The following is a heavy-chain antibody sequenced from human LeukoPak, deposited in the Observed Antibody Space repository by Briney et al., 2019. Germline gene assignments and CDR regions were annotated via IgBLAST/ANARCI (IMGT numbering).Heavy chain of an antibody. V-gene: IGHV3-23*01. CDR3: AAGYSGDWDVRYFDY. J-gene: IGHJ4*02. D-gene: IGHD6-19*01. CDR2: IIGSGGST. Sequence: PGASLRLSCAASGFTLSSYSMSWVRQAPGKGLEWVSAIIGSGGSTYYADSVKGRFTISRDNSKNTLYLQMNSLRAEDTAVYYCAAGYSGDWDVRYFDYWGQGTLVTVSS. CDR1: GFTLSSYS.